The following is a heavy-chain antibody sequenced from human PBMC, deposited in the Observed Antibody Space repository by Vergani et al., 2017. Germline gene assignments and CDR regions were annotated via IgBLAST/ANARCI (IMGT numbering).Heavy chain of an antibody. CDR1: GYSFTSYW. CDR3: ARRAPYYYDSSGYYAFDI. J-gene: IGHJ3*02. D-gene: IGHD3-22*01. V-gene: IGHV5-10-1*01. Sequence: EVQLVQSGAEVKKPGESLRISCKGSGYSFTSYWISWVRQLPGKGLEWMGRIDPSDSYTNYSPSFQGHVTISADKSISTACLQWSSLKASDTAMYYCARRAPYYYDSSGYYAFDIWGQGTMVTVSS. CDR2: IDPSDSYT.